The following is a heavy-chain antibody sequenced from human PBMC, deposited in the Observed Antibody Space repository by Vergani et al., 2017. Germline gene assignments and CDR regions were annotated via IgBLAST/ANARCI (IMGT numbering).Heavy chain of an antibody. V-gene: IGHV3-30*02. CDR2: IGKDGINT. CDR1: GFTFSNLG. D-gene: IGHD2-21*02. Sequence: QVQLVESAGGVVQPGGSLKLSCAASGFTFSNLGMNWIRKAPAKGLEWLAYIGKDGINTRYRDAVKGRFTVSRDNSKDILYLQMDSLRSEDTALYYCAKYLRDSTDGLPDSWGPGTLVIVSS. J-gene: IGHJ4*02. CDR3: AKYLRDSTDGLPDS.